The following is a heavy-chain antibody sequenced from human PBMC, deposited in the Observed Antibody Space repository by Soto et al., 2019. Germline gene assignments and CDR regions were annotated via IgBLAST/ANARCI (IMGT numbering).Heavy chain of an antibody. CDR1: GGSIISTTHY. CDR2: IYYSGST. Sequence: SETLSLTCTVSGGSIISTTHYWGWIRQPPGKGLEWIGSIYYSGSTYYNPSLKSRVTISVDTSKNQFSLKLSSVTAADTAVYYCATKEGEAAVQVGRGWFDPWGQGTLVTVSS. J-gene: IGHJ5*02. V-gene: IGHV4-39*01. D-gene: IGHD6-13*01. CDR3: ATKEGEAAVQVGRGWFDP.